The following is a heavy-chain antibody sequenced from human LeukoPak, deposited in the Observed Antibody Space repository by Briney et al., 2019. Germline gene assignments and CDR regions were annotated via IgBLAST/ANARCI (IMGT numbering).Heavy chain of an antibody. CDR2: INSDGSST. Sequence: GGSLRLSCAASGFTFSSYWMHWVRQAPGKGLVCVSRINSDGSSTSYADSVKGRFTISRDNAKNSVYLQMISLRDDDTAAYYCTRDRAYGALDYWGQGTLVTVSS. CDR3: TRDRAYGALDY. CDR1: GFTFSSYW. D-gene: IGHD4/OR15-4a*01. J-gene: IGHJ4*02. V-gene: IGHV3-74*01.